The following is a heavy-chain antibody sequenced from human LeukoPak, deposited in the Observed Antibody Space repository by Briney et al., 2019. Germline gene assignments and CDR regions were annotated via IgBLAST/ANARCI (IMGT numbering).Heavy chain of an antibody. J-gene: IGHJ4*02. CDR3: ARIIAVAATEDY. V-gene: IGHV4-59*06. Sequence: SETLSLTCTVSGGSISSYSWSWIRQPPGKGLEWIGYIYYSGSTYYNPSLKSRVTISVDTSKNQFSLKLSSVTAADTAVYYCARIIAVAATEDYWGQGTLVTVSS. CDR2: IYYSGST. D-gene: IGHD6-19*01. CDR1: GGSISSYS.